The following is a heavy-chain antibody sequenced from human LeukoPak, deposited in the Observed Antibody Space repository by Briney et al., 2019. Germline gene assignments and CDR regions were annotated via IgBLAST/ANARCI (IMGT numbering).Heavy chain of an antibody. CDR2: ISGSGDSI. CDR3: ARDGTRGWELDF. V-gene: IGHV3-48*03. J-gene: IGHJ4*02. Sequence: PGGSLRLSCAASGFTFSGYEMNWVRQAPGKGLEWVSYISGSGDSIYHADSVKGRFTISRGNAKNSLYLQMNSLRAEDTAVYYCARDGTRGWELDFWGQGTLVTVSS. CDR1: GFTFSGYE. D-gene: IGHD1-26*01.